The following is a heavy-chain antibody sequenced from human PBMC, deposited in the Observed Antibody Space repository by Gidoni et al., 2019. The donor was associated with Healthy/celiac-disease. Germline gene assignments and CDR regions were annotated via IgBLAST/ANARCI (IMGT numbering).Heavy chain of an antibody. V-gene: IGHV3-15*01. CDR2: IKSKPDGRTT. Sequence: EVQLVESGGGLVKPGGSLRLSCAASGFTFSNAWMSWVRQAPGKGLECVGRIKSKPDGRTTDYAAPVKVRFTISRDDSKNPLYLQMNSLQTEDTAVYYCTTVRITIFGVVIVNYYYYYGMDVWGQGTTVTVSS. D-gene: IGHD3-3*01. CDR3: TTVRITIFGVVIVNYYYYYGMDV. J-gene: IGHJ6*02. CDR1: GFTFSNAW.